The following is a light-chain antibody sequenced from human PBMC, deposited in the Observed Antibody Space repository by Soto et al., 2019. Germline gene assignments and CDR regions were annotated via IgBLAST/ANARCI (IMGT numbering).Light chain of an antibody. CDR2: GAS. CDR3: QQYGSSPKT. CDR1: QSVSSTY. J-gene: IGKJ1*01. V-gene: IGKV3-20*01. Sequence: IVLTQSPGTLSLSPGERATLSCRASQSVSSTYLAWYQQKPGQAPRLLISGASSRATGIPGRFSGSGSGTDFTLTITRLEPEDFAVYYCQQYGSSPKTFGQGTKVDIK.